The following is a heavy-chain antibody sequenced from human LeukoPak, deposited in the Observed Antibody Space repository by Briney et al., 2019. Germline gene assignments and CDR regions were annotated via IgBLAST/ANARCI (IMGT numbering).Heavy chain of an antibody. Sequence: SETLSLTCTVSGGSISTYYWSWIRQPPGKGLEWIGYIYYTGSTNYNPSLKSQVTISVDTSKNQFSLKLSSVTAADTAVYYCARSWSSGWPDYHHWGQGTLVTVSS. J-gene: IGHJ5*02. V-gene: IGHV4-59*01. D-gene: IGHD6-19*01. CDR3: ARSWSSGWPDYHH. CDR1: GGSISTYY. CDR2: IYYTGST.